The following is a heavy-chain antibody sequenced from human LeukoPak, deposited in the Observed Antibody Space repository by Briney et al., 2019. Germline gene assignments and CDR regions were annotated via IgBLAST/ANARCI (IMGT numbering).Heavy chain of an antibody. CDR2: IKQEGSEK. V-gene: IGHV3-7*01. CDR1: GFTSYSNW. CDR3: ARDAAGSSWTDY. Sequence: PGRCLRLSCAASGFTSYSNWMSCVRQAQREWLEWVANIKQEGSEKYYVDSVKGRVTISRDNAKNLLYLQMNSVSAEDTAVYCCARDAAGSSWTDYWGQGTLVTVSS. D-gene: IGHD6-13*01. J-gene: IGHJ4*02.